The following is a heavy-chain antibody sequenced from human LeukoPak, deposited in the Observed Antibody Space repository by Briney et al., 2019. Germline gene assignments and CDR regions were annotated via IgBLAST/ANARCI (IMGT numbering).Heavy chain of an antibody. V-gene: IGHV4-34*01. Sequence: PSETLSLTCAVYGGSFSGYYWSWIHQPPGKGLEWIGEINHSGSTNYNPSLKSRVTISVDTSKNQFSLKLSSVTAADTAVYYCARGDELESLVMAYFDYWGQGTLVTVSS. CDR3: ARGDELESLVMAYFDY. D-gene: IGHD1-1*01. J-gene: IGHJ4*02. CDR2: INHSGST. CDR1: GGSFSGYY.